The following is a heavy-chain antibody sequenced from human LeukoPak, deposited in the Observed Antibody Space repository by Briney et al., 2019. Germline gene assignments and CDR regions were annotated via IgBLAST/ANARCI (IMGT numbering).Heavy chain of an antibody. V-gene: IGHV3-66*01. J-gene: IGHJ4*02. CDR2: IYSGGDT. D-gene: IGHD3-10*01. CDR3: ARVGNSIWFGDFDY. CDR1: GFTVSSNY. Sequence: GGSLRLSCAASGFTVSSNYMSWVRQAPGKGLEWVSVIYSGGDTYYADSLKGRFTISRDNAKNSLYLQMNSLRAEDTAVYYCARVGNSIWFGDFDYWGQGTLVTVSS.